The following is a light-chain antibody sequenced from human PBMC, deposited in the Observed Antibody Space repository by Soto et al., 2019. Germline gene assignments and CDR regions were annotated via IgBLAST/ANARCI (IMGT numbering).Light chain of an antibody. CDR1: SSDVGGYKY. Sequence: QSVLTQPASVSESPGQSITISCTGSSSDVGGYKYVSWYQQHPGKAPKLLIYDVTKRPSGVSNRFSGSKSGNTASLTVSGLQAEDEADYYCSSYAGSNNPYVFGTGTKVTVL. J-gene: IGLJ1*01. CDR3: SSYAGSNNPYV. V-gene: IGLV2-14*01. CDR2: DVT.